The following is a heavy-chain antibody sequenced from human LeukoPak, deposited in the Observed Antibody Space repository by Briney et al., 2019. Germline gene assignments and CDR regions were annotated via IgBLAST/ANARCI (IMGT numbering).Heavy chain of an antibody. CDR3: ARYLRWLYFPDPPDDF. CDR1: GYSFTTYW. D-gene: IGHD3-16*01. J-gene: IGHJ4*02. CDR2: ISPGDSDT. Sequence: GESLKISCKGSGYSFTTYWIAWVRQMLGIGLEWMGIISPGDSDTRYSPSFQGQVTISADKSISTAYLQWSSLKASDTAVYYCARYLRWLYFPDPPDDFWGQGTLVTVSS. V-gene: IGHV5-51*01.